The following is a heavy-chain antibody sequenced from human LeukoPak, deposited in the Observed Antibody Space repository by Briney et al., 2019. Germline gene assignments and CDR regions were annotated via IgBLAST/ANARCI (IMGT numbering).Heavy chain of an antibody. CDR1: GFIFSNYA. CDR3: VKVYPTVTTSSVLGS. Sequence: PGGSLRLSCAASGFIFSNYAIHWVRQAPGKGLEWVAAVSYDGNLQHYADAVKGRFTVSRDNSKNTVFLQINSLGTDDSAVYWCVKVYPTVTTSSVLGSWGQGTLVTVSS. V-gene: IGHV3-30*18. CDR2: VSYDGNLQ. D-gene: IGHD4-17*01. J-gene: IGHJ4*02.